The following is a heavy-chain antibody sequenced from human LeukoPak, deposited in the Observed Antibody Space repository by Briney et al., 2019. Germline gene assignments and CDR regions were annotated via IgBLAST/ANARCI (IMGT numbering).Heavy chain of an antibody. V-gene: IGHV3-48*03. Sequence: GGSLRLSCAASGLTFSSYEMNWVRQAPGKGLEWVSYISSSGSTIYYADSVKGRFTISRDNAKNSLYLQMNSLRAEDTAVYYCAMGGSGSYGFDPWGQGTLVTVSS. CDR3: AMGGSGSYGFDP. D-gene: IGHD3-10*01. CDR1: GLTFSSYE. J-gene: IGHJ5*02. CDR2: ISSSGSTI.